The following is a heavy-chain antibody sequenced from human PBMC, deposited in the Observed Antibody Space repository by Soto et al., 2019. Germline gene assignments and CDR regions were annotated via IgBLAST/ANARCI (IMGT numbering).Heavy chain of an antibody. Sequence: GGSLRLSCAASGFTFSSYGMHWVRQAPGKGLEWVAVISYDGSNKYYADSVKGRFAISRDNSKNTLYLQMNSLRAEDTAVYYCAKAEPIRRDYWGQGTLVTVSS. J-gene: IGHJ4*02. CDR3: AKAEPIRRDY. CDR1: GFTFSSYG. V-gene: IGHV3-30*18. CDR2: ISYDGSNK.